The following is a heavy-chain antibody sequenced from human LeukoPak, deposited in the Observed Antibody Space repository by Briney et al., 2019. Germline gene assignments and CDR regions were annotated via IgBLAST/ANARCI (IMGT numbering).Heavy chain of an antibody. D-gene: IGHD3-22*01. Sequence: SQTLSLTCTVSGGSISSGGYYWSWIRQHPGKGLEWIGYIYYSGSTNYNPSLKSRVTISVDTSKNQFSLKLSSVTAADTAVYYCARLKTIHYYDSSGYFDYWGQGTLVTVSS. CDR3: ARLKTIHYYDSSGYFDY. CDR2: IYYSGST. CDR1: GGSISSGGYY. J-gene: IGHJ4*02. V-gene: IGHV4-31*03.